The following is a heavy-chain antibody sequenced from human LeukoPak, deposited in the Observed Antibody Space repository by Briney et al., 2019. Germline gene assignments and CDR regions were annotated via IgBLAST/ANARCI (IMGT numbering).Heavy chain of an antibody. D-gene: IGHD2-2*02. V-gene: IGHV4-59*01. CDR2: IYYSGST. J-gene: IGHJ4*02. CDR3: ARYATQCSSTSCYILHDY. Sequence: SETLSLTCTVSGGSISSYYWSWIRQPPGKGLEWIGYIYYSGSTNYNPSLKSRVTISVDTSKNQFSLKLSSVTAADTAVYYCARYATQCSSTSCYILHDYWGQETLVTVSS. CDR1: GGSISSYY.